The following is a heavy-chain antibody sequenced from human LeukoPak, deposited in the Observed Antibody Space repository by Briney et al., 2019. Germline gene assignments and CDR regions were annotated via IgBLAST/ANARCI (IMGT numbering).Heavy chain of an antibody. CDR1: GYTFTSYD. D-gene: IGHD3-16*01. J-gene: IGHJ4*02. CDR2: MSPNSGDT. V-gene: IGHV1-8*01. CDR3: VRTPPNWGFDY. Sequence: ASVKVSCKASGYTFTSYDINWVRQATGQGLEWLGWMSPNSGDTGYAQKFQGRVTMTSDSSISTAFMELSSLRSEDTAIYYCVRTPPNWGFDYWGQGTLVTVSS.